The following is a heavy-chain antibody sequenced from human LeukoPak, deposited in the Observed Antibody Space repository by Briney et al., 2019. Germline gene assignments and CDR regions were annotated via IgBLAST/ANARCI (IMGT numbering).Heavy chain of an antibody. CDR1: GYSFTAYY. V-gene: IGHV1-2*02. CDR3: ARDEWELPASYFDY. J-gene: IGHJ4*02. Sequence: ASVKVSCKASGYSFTAYYMHWVRQAPGQGLEWMGWINPNSGGTNYAQKFQGRVTMTRDTSITTAYMEMSRLRSEDTAVYYCARDEWELPASYFDYWGQGTLVTVSS. CDR2: INPNSGGT. D-gene: IGHD1-26*01.